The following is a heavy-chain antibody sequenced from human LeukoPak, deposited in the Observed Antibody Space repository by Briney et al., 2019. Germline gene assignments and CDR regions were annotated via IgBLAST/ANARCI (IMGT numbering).Heavy chain of an antibody. D-gene: IGHD6-19*01. CDR2: IKQDGSEK. V-gene: IGHV3-7*03. J-gene: IGHJ4*02. CDR1: GFTFSSYW. CDR3: ARFASSGRPGYFDY. Sequence: GGSLRLSCAASGFTFSSYWMSWVRQAPGKGLEWVANIKQDGSEKYYVDSVKGRFTISSDNAKNSLYLQMNSLRAEDTAVYYCARFASSGRPGYFDYWGQGTLVTVSS.